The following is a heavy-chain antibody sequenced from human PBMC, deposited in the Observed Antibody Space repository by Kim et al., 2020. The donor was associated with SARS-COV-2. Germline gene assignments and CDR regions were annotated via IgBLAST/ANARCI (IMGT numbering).Heavy chain of an antibody. CDR3: VKCSSNYGNDAFDV. J-gene: IGHJ3*01. CDR2: IKGGGGGT. Sequence: GGSLRLSCAASGFTFGNYVMNWVRQAPGKGLEWVAYIKGGGGGTHYADSVKGRFTISRDNSKNTLYLEMNSLRAEETALYYCVKCSSNYGNDAFDVWGPGTMVTVSS. CDR1: GFTFGNYV. D-gene: IGHD3-10*01. V-gene: IGHV3-23*01.